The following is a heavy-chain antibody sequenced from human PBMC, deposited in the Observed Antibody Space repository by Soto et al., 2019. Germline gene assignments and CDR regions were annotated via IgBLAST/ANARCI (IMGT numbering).Heavy chain of an antibody. CDR3: EGRGRQYSAETSHYYYYYGMDV. CDR2: INPNSGGT. V-gene: IGHV1-2*02. Sequence: ASVKVSCKASGYTFTGYYMHWVRQAPGQGLEWMGWINPNSGGTNYAQKFQGRVTMTRDTSTSTAYMELSRLRSDDTAVYYCEGRGRQYSAETSHYYYYYGMDVWGHGITVTVSS. D-gene: IGHD2-15*01. J-gene: IGHJ6*02. CDR1: GYTFTGYY.